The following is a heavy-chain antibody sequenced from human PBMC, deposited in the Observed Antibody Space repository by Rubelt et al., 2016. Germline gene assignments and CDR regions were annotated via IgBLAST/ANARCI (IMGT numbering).Heavy chain of an antibody. CDR2: ITSSSSYI. V-gene: IGHV3-21*01. Sequence: VESGGGLVQPGDSLRLSCAASGFTFSTYSMNWVRQAPGKGLEWVSCITSSSSYIYYADSVKGRFTISRDNAKHSLYLQMNSLRAEDTHVYYCARYSVDDPRSYYHYGMDVWGQGTTVTVSS. J-gene: IGHJ6*02. CDR1: GFTFSTYS. D-gene: IGHD5/OR15-5a*01. CDR3: ARYSVDDPRSYYHYGMDV.